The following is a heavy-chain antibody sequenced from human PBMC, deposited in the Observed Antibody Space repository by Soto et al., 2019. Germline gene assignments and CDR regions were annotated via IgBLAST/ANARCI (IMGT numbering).Heavy chain of an antibody. CDR1: GFSVSSNF. CDR3: ARDWALGV. Sequence: ESGGGLIQPGGSLRLSCVASGFSVSSNFVTWVRQAPGKGLEWVSSAYVGGSTFYADSVKGRFTISRDDSKNTLYLQMNSLKMEDTAVYYCARDWALGVWGQGTLVTVSS. CDR2: AYVGGST. D-gene: IGHD3-16*01. J-gene: IGHJ4*02. V-gene: IGHV3-53*01.